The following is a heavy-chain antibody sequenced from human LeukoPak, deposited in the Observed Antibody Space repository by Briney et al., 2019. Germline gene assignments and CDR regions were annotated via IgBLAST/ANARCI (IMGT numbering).Heavy chain of an antibody. D-gene: IGHD6-19*01. CDR2: IKWDGSEK. J-gene: IGHJ4*02. Sequence: PGGSLRLSCAASGFTFSTYWMSWVRQAPGKGLEWVANIKWDGSEKYYVDSVKGRFTISRDNAKNSLYLQMNSLRAEDTAVYYCAKPIAVAGTWNFDDCGAGSLVTVS. V-gene: IGHV3-7*03. CDR1: GFTFSTYW. CDR3: AKPIAVAGTWNFDD.